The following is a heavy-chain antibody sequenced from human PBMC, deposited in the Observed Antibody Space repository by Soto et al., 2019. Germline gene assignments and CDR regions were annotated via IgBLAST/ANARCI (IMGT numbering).Heavy chain of an antibody. D-gene: IGHD6-19*01. CDR1: GFTFSSYS. CDR3: ARDKQWLVRGYYYGMDV. V-gene: IGHV3-21*01. Sequence: EVQLVESGGGLVKPGGSLRLSCAASGFTFSSYSMNWVRQAPGKGLEWVSSISSSSSYIYYADSVKGRFTISRDNAKNSLYLQMNSLRAEDTAVYYCARDKQWLVRGYYYGMDVWGQGTTVTGSS. CDR2: ISSSSSYI. J-gene: IGHJ6*02.